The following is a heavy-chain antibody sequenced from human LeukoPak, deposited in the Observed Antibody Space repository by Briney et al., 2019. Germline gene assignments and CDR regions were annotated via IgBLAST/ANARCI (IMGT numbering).Heavy chain of an antibody. CDR1: GFPLSSYW. CDR2: IKQDGSKK. CDR3: AKKVVVGATSPYSDFQD. V-gene: IGHV3-7*03. Sequence: PGGSLRLSCVASGFPLSSYWMTWVRQAPGKGLEWVANIKQDGSKKSYVDSVKGRFTISRDNAKNTLYLQMNSLRAEDTALYYCAKKVVVGATSPYSDFQDWGQGTLVTVSS. J-gene: IGHJ1*01. D-gene: IGHD1-26*01.